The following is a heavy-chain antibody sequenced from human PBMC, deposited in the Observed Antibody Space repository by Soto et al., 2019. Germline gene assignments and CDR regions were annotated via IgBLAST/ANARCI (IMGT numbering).Heavy chain of an antibody. CDR2: ISAYNDDR. D-gene: IGHD5-18*01. J-gene: IGHJ4*02. Sequence: QVQLVQSGPEVTKPGASVKVSCKASGYSFSDYGVTWVRQSPGQGLQWMGWISAYNDDRNYAQNFQDRITMTTDTSTSTAYLELRSLRADDTAVYFCGRARSAAMVTSDYWGQGTLVTVSS. V-gene: IGHV1-18*01. CDR1: GYSFSDYG. CDR3: GRARSAAMVTSDY.